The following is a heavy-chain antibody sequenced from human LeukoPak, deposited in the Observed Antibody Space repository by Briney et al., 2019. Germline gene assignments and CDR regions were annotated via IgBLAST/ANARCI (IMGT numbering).Heavy chain of an antibody. V-gene: IGHV3-73*01. D-gene: IGHD4-17*01. J-gene: IGHJ4*02. CDR2: IRSKANSYAT. CDR1: GFTFSNYW. Sequence: AGGSLRLSCAASGFTFSNYWMHWVRQASGKGLEWVGRIRSKANSYATAYAASVKGRFTISRDDSKNTAYLQMNSLKTEDTAVYYCTPMTTVTKDDYWGQGTLVTVSS. CDR3: TPMTTVTKDDY.